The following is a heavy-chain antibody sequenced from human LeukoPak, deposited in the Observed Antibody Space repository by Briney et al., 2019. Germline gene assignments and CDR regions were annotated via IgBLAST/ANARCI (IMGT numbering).Heavy chain of an antibody. V-gene: IGHV3-48*03. D-gene: IGHD2-15*01. J-gene: IGHJ4*02. CDR3: AKGKYCSGGCGLFNS. CDR1: GFTFSSYE. Sequence: PGGSLRLSCAASGFTFSSYEMNWVRQAPGKGLEWVSYISSSGNTMYYADSVKGRFNISRDNAQNSLYLQMNSLRAEDTAVYYCAKGKYCSGGCGLFNSWGQGTLVTVSS. CDR2: ISSSGNTM.